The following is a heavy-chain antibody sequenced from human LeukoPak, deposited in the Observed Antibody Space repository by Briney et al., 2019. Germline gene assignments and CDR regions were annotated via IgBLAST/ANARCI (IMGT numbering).Heavy chain of an antibody. CDR2: IYYSGTT. Sequence: PSEPLSLTCTVSGGSISSYYWSWIRQPPGKGLGWIGYIYYSGTTNYNPSLKSRVTISVDTSKNQFSLKLSSVTAADTAVYYCARGVYIAAAQYAYWGQGTLVTVSS. CDR3: ARGVYIAAAQYAY. CDR1: GGSISSYY. D-gene: IGHD6-13*01. J-gene: IGHJ4*02. V-gene: IGHV4-59*01.